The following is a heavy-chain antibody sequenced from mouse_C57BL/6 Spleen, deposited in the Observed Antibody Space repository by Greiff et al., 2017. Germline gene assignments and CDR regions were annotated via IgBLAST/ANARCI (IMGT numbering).Heavy chain of an antibody. V-gene: IGHV5-17*01. D-gene: IGHD1-1*01. J-gene: IGHJ4*01. Sequence: EVQLQESGGGLVKPGGSLKLSCAASGFTFSDYGMHWVRQAPEKGLEWVAYISSGSSTIYYADTVKGRFTISRDNAKNTLFLQMTSLRSEDTAMYYCARTNYYGSSYVYAMDYWGQGTSVTVSS. CDR3: ARTNYYGSSYVYAMDY. CDR1: GFTFSDYG. CDR2: ISSGSSTI.